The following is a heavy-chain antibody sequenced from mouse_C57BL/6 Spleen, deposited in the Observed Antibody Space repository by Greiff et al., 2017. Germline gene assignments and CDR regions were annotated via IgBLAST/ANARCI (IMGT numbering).Heavy chain of an antibody. CDR1: GFNIKDYY. V-gene: IGHV14-1*01. D-gene: IGHD1-1*01. J-gene: IGHJ1*03. Sequence: VQLKESGAELVRPGASVKLSCTASGFNIKDYYMHWVKQRPEQGLEWIGRIDPEDGDTEYAPKFQGKATMTADTASNTAYLQLSSLTSEDTAVYYCTFYGSSGYWYFDVWGTGTTVTVSS. CDR3: TFYGSSGYWYFDV. CDR2: IDPEDGDT.